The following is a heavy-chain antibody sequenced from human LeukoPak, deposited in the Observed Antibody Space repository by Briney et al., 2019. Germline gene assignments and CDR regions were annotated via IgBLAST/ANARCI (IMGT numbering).Heavy chain of an antibody. CDR1: GGSISSSSYY. CDR3: ARLGYSSGWYDAFDI. J-gene: IGHJ3*02. Sequence: SETLSLTCTVSGGSISSSSYYWGWIRQPPGKGLEWIGSIYYSGSTYYNPSLKSRVTISVDTSKNQFSLKLGSVTAADTAVYYCARLGYSSGWYDAFDIWGQGTMVTVSS. D-gene: IGHD6-19*01. V-gene: IGHV4-39*01. CDR2: IYYSGST.